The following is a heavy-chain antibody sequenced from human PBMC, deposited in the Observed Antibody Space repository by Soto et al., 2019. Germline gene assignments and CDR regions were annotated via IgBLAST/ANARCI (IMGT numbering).Heavy chain of an antibody. Sequence: PGGSLRLSCAASGFTFSSYGMHWVRQAPGKGLEWVAVISYDGSNKYYADSVKGRFTISRDNSKNTLYLQMNSLRAEDTAVYYCAKGMTIFGVVIRAFDYWGQGTLVTVSS. J-gene: IGHJ4*02. CDR1: GFTFSSYG. CDR3: AKGMTIFGVVIRAFDY. D-gene: IGHD3-3*01. V-gene: IGHV3-30*18. CDR2: ISYDGSNK.